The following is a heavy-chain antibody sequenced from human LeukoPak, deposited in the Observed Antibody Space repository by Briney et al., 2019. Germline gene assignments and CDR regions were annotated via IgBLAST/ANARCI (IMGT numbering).Heavy chain of an antibody. Sequence: GGSLRLSCAASGFTFSSYGMSWVRQAPGKGLEWVSAISGSGGSTYYADSVKGRFTISRDNSKNTLYLQMNSPKTDDTAVYYCATEGFTYGYHGIDIWGQGTIVTVSS. CDR2: ISGSGGST. J-gene: IGHJ3*02. V-gene: IGHV3-23*01. CDR1: GFTFSSYG. CDR3: ATEGFTYGYHGIDI. D-gene: IGHD5-18*01.